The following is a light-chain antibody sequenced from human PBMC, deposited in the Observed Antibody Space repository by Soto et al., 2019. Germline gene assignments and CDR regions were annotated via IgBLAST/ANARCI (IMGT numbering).Light chain of an antibody. CDR2: AAS. J-gene: IGKJ1*01. CDR3: QQYENWPWT. V-gene: IGKV3-15*01. CDR1: QSISNN. Sequence: ETVMTQSPATLSVSPGERATLSCRASQSISNNLAWYQHKPGQAPRLLIYAASTRSTGVPARFSGSGSGTEFTLTISNLQSEDVATYYCQQYENWPWTFGQGTKVDIK.